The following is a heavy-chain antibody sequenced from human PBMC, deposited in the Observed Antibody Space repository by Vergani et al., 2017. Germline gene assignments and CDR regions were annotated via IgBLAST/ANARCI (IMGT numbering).Heavy chain of an antibody. J-gene: IGHJ4*02. V-gene: IGHV3-15*01. Sequence: EVQLVESGGGLVKPGGSLRLSCAASGFTFSNAWMSWVRQAPGKGLEWVGRIKSKTEGGTTDYAAPVKGRFTISRDDSKNTLYLQMNSLKTEDTAVYYCTTDPKSNDQYYDFWSGYPLFDYWGQGTLVTVSS. CDR2: IKSKTEGGTT. D-gene: IGHD3-3*01. CDR3: TTDPKSNDQYYDFWSGYPLFDY. CDR1: GFTFSNAW.